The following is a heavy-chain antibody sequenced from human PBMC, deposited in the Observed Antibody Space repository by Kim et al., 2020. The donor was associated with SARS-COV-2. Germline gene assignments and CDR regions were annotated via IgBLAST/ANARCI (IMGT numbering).Heavy chain of an antibody. D-gene: IGHD3-10*01. V-gene: IGHV3-48*03. CDR1: GFTFSSYE. J-gene: IGHJ4*02. Sequence: GGSLRLSCAASGFTFSSYEMNWVRQAPGKGLEWVSYISSSGSTTYYADSVKGRFTISRDNAKNSVYLQMNSLRAEDTALYYCARVRINSGDYWGQGTLVTVSS. CDR3: ARVRINSGDY. CDR2: ISSSGSTT.